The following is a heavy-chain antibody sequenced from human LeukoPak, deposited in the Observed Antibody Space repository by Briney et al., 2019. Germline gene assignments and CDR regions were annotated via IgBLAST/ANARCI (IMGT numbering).Heavy chain of an antibody. J-gene: IGHJ4*02. CDR3: ARTRYSSSSLGFGDY. V-gene: IGHV3-7*01. CDR1: GFTFSSYW. CDR2: IKQDGSEK. D-gene: IGHD6-6*01. Sequence: QPGGSLRLSCAASGFTFSSYWMSWVRQAPGKGLEWVANIKQDGSEKYYVDSVKGRFTISRDNAKNSLYLQMNSLRAEDTAVYYCARTRYSSSSLGFGDYWGQGTLVTVSS.